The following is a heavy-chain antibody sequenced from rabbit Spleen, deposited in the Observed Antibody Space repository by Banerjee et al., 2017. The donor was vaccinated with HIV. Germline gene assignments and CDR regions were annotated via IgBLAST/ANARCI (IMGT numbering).Heavy chain of an antibody. CDR1: GFDLSSYYY. V-gene: IGHV1S40*01. J-gene: IGHJ3*01. CDR3: ARDVDTFYFRFSL. D-gene: IGHD1-1*01. Sequence: QSLEESGGDLVKPGASLTLTYTASGFDLSSYYYMCWVRQAPGKGLEWIACIYISGGSTYYASWAKGRFTISETSSTTVTLQMTSLTAADTATYFCARDVDTFYFRFSLWGQGTLVTVS. CDR2: IYISGGST.